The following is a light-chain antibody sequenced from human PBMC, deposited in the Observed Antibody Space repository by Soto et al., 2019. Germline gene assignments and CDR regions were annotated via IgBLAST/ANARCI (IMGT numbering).Light chain of an antibody. CDR1: SSSIGSNS. J-gene: IGLJ2*01. CDR3: AAWDDRMIGL. CDR2: SNT. V-gene: IGLV1-44*01. Sequence: QSGLTQPPSVSGTPGQRVTISCSGSSSSIGSNSVNWYQQLPGTAPKLLIYSNTYRPSGVPDRFSGSKSGTSASLAISGLQSEDEADYFCAAWDDRMIGLFGGGTQLTVL.